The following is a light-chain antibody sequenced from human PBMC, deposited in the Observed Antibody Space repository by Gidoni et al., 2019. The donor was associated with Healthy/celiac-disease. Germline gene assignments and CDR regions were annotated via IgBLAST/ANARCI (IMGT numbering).Light chain of an antibody. CDR2: QDS. J-gene: IGLJ2*01. Sequence: SYELPQPPSVSVSPGQTASITCSGDKLGDKSAGWYQQKPGQSPVLVSYQDSKRPSGIPELFSGSNSGNTATLTISGTQAMDEAYYYCQAWYSSIVVFGGGTKLTVL. CDR1: KLGDKS. CDR3: QAWYSSIVV. V-gene: IGLV3-1*01.